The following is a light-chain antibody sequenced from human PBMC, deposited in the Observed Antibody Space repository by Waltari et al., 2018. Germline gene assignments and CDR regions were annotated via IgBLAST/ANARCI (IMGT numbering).Light chain of an antibody. V-gene: IGKV3-20*01. CDR2: DAS. CDR1: QSVGKF. J-gene: IGKJ1*01. Sequence: EIVLTQSPGTLSLSPGESATLSCRASQSVGKFLAWYQQKPGQAPRLLIYDASIRATGIPDRFSGSGSGTDFSLTISRLEPEDFALYYCQHYVRLPVSFGQGTKVGIK. CDR3: QHYVRLPVS.